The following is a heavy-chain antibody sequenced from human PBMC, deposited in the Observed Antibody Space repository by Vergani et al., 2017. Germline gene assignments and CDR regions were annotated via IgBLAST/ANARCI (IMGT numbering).Heavy chain of an antibody. CDR1: GFTLSNFG. D-gene: IGHD4-23*01. Sequence: QVQLVESAGGVVQPGGSLRLSCAASGFTLSNFGMHWIRPAPGKGLEWLAYICKDGINTRYSDAVKGRFTVSRDNSKDILYLQMYSLRSEDTALYYCAKYLRNSTDGLPDSWGPGTLVIFSS. V-gene: IGHV3-30*02. CDR3: AKYLRNSTDGLPDS. CDR2: ICKDGINT. J-gene: IGHJ4*02.